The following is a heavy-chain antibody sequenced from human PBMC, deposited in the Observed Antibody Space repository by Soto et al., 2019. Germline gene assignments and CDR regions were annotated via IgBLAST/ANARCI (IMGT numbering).Heavy chain of an antibody. D-gene: IGHD3-10*01. CDR2: ISGSGSSV. J-gene: IGHJ6*02. CDR3: AKVRASYLSASYFYYGLDV. Sequence: GGSLRLSCAASGFTFSHYVLSWVRQSPERGLEWLSSISGSGSSVYVADSVRGRFIMSRDLSTNTVSLQMNSLRAEDTAVYYCAKVRASYLSASYFYYGLDVWGQGTTVTVSS. V-gene: IGHV3-23*01. CDR1: GFTFSHYV.